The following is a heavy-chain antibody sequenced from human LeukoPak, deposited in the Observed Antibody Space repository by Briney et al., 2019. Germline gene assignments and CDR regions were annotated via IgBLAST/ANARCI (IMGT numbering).Heavy chain of an antibody. CDR1: GDSITNYY. CDR2: VYDTGST. Sequence: SETLSLTCTVSGDSITNYYWSWIRQSPGKRLQWGGYVYDTGSTNYNPSLKSRVSISIDESKNQFSLKLRSVTAADTAVYYCARGRGLGVVSPYFDYWGQGTMVTVSS. J-gene: IGHJ4*02. CDR3: ARGRGLGVVSPYFDY. V-gene: IGHV4-59*01. D-gene: IGHD3-3*01.